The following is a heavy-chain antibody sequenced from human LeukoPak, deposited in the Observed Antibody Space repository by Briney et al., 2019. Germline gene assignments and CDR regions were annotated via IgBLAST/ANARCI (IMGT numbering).Heavy chain of an antibody. CDR2: ISGSGGST. CDR1: GFTFSSYA. CDR3: AKDSLWMVRGVTFDY. Sequence: GGSLRLSCAASGFTFSSYAMSWARQAPGKGLEWVSAISGSGGSTYYADSVKGRFTISRDNSKNMLYLQMNSLRAEDTAVYYCAKDSLWMVRGVTFDYWGQGTLVTVSS. J-gene: IGHJ4*02. V-gene: IGHV3-23*01. D-gene: IGHD3-10*01.